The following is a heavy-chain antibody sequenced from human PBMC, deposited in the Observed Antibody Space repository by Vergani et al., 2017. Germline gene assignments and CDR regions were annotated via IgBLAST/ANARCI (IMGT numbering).Heavy chain of an antibody. V-gene: IGHV3-23*01. CDR1: GFTFSSYA. J-gene: IGHJ4*02. Sequence: EVQLLESGGGLVQPGGSLRLSCAASGFTFSSYAMSWVRQAPGKGLEWVSAISGSGGSTYYADSVKGRFTISRDNSKNTLYLQMNSLRAEETAVYYCAKGLWFGELEYYFDYWGQGTLVTVSS. CDR2: ISGSGGST. CDR3: AKGLWFGELEYYFDY. D-gene: IGHD3-10*01.